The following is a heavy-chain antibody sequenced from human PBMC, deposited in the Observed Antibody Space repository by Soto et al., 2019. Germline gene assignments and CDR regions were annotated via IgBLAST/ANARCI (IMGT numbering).Heavy chain of an antibody. Sequence: QLQLAQSGADVKKAGSSVKVSCKASGGTLSNSAFSWVRQAPGHGLEWMGGIIPVFCIVNYAQKFQDRVTITADESKSTAYMELRRLRSEDTSVYLCATGRIVVVGSRAYYGMDVWGQVTTVTV. V-gene: IGHV1-69*19. CDR1: GGTLSNSA. CDR3: ATGRIVVVGSRAYYGMDV. J-gene: IGHJ6*02. CDR2: IIPVFCIV. D-gene: IGHD3-22*01.